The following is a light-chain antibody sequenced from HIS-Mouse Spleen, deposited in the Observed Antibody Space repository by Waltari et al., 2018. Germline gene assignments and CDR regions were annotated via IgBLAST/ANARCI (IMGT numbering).Light chain of an antibody. Sequence: DIQMTQSPSSLSASVGDRVTITCQASQDISNYLNWYQQKPGKAPKLLIYDASNLETGVPSRFSGSGCRTDFTFTISSLQPEDIATYYCQQYDNLPLTFGGGTKVEIK. CDR2: DAS. V-gene: IGKV1-33*01. CDR1: QDISNY. CDR3: QQYDNLPLT. J-gene: IGKJ4*01.